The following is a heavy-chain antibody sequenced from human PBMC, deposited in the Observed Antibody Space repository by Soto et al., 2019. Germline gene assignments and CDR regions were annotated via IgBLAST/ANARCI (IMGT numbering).Heavy chain of an antibody. J-gene: IGHJ1*01. Sequence: QVPLMQSGREVKKPGASVRVSCKASGYTFTNYGISWVRQAPGQGPEWMGWISGYNGNTKYAQKFQGRVTMTTDTSTSTAYMELRSLRFDDTAVYYCARGGSSWSAEYYQYWGQGTLVIVSS. V-gene: IGHV1-18*01. CDR3: ARGGSSWSAEYYQY. CDR2: ISGYNGNT. D-gene: IGHD6-13*01. CDR1: GYTFTNYG.